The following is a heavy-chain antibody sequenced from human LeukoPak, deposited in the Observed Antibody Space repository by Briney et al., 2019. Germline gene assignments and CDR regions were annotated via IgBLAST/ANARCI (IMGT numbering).Heavy chain of an antibody. D-gene: IGHD3-22*01. CDR2: IYYSGST. J-gene: IGHJ4*02. Sequence: SETLSLTCTVSGGSISSYYWSWIRQPPGKGLEWIGYIYYSGSTNYNPSLKSRVTTSVDTSKKQLSLKLSSVTGADTAVYYCARDWHAGYYDSSGYLFQWGQGTLVTVSS. V-gene: IGHV4-59*01. CDR1: GGSISSYY. CDR3: ARDWHAGYYDSSGYLFQ.